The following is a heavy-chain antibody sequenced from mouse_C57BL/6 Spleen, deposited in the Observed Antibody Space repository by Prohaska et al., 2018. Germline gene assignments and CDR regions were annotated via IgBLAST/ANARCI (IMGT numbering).Heavy chain of an antibody. CDR3: ARGHSYYYGSSYYFDY. CDR1: GYTFTSYW. D-gene: IGHD1-1*01. Sequence: QVQLQQPGAELVKPGASVKLSCKASGYTFTSYWMHWVKQRPGQGLEWIGMIHPNSGSTNYNEKFKSKATLTVDKSSSTAYMQRSSLTSEDSAVYYCARGHSYYYGSSYYFDYWGQGTTLTVSS. J-gene: IGHJ2*01. V-gene: IGHV1-64*01. CDR2: IHPNSGST.